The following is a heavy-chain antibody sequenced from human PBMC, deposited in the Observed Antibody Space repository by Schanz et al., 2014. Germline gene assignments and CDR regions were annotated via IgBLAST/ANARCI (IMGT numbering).Heavy chain of an antibody. V-gene: IGHV3-23*01. J-gene: IGHJ4*02. CDR3: AKIERIED. CDR1: GFTFSNYV. CDR2: NIGTSGGT. D-gene: IGHD1-1*01. Sequence: EVQLLESGGGLVQPGGSLRLSCAASGFTFSNYVMSSVRQAPGKGLEWVSNIGTSGGTNYAESVKGRFTISTDNSKNTLYLQMNSLTAEDAAVCFRAKIERIEDWGQGTLVTVSS.